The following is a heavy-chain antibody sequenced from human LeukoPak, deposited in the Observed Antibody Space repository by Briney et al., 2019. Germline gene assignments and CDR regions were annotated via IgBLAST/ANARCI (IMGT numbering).Heavy chain of an antibody. CDR2: IYTSGSN. CDR1: GGSISSYY. V-gene: IGHV4-4*09. J-gene: IGHJ5*02. D-gene: IGHD2/OR15-2a*01. CDR3: ARFTNMYWFDP. Sequence: PSENLSLTCTVAGGSISSYYWGWIRQIPGKGLEWIGYIYTSGSNNYNPTLKRGVTISVDTSKNQFPLTLSAVTAADTALYYCARFTNMYWFDPWGQGTLVTVSS.